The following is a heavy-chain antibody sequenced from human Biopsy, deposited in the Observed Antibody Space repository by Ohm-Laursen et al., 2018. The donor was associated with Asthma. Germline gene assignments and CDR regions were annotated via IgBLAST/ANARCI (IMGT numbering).Heavy chain of an antibody. V-gene: IGHV3-30*04. CDR2: ISYDGRNT. CDR3: ARGGLHYYEYYGMDV. CDR1: GFTFDNYT. D-gene: IGHD2-21*02. J-gene: IGHJ6*02. Sequence: SLRLSCAAPGFTFDNYTMHWVRQAPGKGLEWVTIISYDGRNTYYADSVEGRFTISRDKSKNTLFLQMSSLRPEDTAVYYCARGGLHYYEYYGMDVWGQGTTVTVSS.